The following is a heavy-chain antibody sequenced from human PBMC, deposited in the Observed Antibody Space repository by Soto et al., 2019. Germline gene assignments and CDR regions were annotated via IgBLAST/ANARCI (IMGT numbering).Heavy chain of an antibody. D-gene: IGHD3-10*01. CDR2: INAGNGNT. V-gene: IGHV1-3*01. Sequence: ASVKVSCKASGYTFSNYGIHWVRQAPGQRLEWMGLINAGNGNTKYSQKFQGRVTLTRDTSASTAYMELSRLRSDDTAVYYCARSMVRGGHYYYGMDVWGQGTTVTVSS. J-gene: IGHJ6*02. CDR1: GYTFSNYG. CDR3: ARSMVRGGHYYYGMDV.